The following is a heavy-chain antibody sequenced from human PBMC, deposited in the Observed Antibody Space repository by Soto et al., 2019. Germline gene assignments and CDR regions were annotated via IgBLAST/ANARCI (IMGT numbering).Heavy chain of an antibody. CDR2: IDWDDDK. D-gene: IGHD5-12*01. V-gene: IGHV2-70*11. Sequence: SGPTLVNPTQTLTLTCTFSGSSLSTSGMCVSWIRQPPGKALEWLARIDWDDDKYYSTSLKTRLTISKDTSKNQVVLTMTNMDPVDTATYYCARIVPPTGYSRGDYYFDYWGQGTLVTVS. CDR3: ARIVPPTGYSRGDYYFDY. CDR1: GSSLSTSGMC. J-gene: IGHJ4*02.